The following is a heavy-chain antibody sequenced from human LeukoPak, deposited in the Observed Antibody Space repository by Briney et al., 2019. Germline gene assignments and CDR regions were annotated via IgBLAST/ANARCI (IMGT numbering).Heavy chain of an antibody. V-gene: IGHV4-39*01. CDR1: GDSISSSNCY. CDR3: ARQTGSGLFSLP. D-gene: IGHD3-10*01. Sequence: SETLSLTCTVSGDSISSSNCYWGWIRQPPGKGLEWIGSICFSGGTYYNASLKSRVPISVDTSKNQFSLKLSSVTAADTAVYYCARQTGSGLFSLPGGQGTLVTVSS. CDR2: ICFSGGT. J-gene: IGHJ4*02.